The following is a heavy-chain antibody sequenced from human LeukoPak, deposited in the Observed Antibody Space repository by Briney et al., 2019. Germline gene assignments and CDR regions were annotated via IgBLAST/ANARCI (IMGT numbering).Heavy chain of an antibody. Sequence: GGSLRLSCAASGFTFSSYAMGWVRQAPGKGLEWVSAIGGSGGSTYYADSVKGRFTISRDNSKNTLYLQMNSLRAEDTAVYYCAKVPYYDILTGYTHWGQGTLVTVSS. V-gene: IGHV3-23*01. CDR2: IGGSGGST. CDR3: AKVPYYDILTGYTH. CDR1: GFTFSSYA. D-gene: IGHD3-9*01. J-gene: IGHJ4*02.